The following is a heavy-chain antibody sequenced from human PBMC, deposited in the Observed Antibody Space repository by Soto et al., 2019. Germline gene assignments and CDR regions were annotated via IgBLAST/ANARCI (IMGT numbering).Heavy chain of an antibody. V-gene: IGHV6-1*01. CDR3: ARDQPNHGRASGDGFDA. J-gene: IGHJ5*02. CDR1: GVSASRNSAA. Sequence: PSQTLSLTCAISGVSASRNSAAWKWIRHSHSRGLVWLGRTYYSSEWNNYYAVSVRSRITINPKTTKNQFSLQRNAVTPEDTAVYYGARDQPNHGRASGDGFDAWGQGTLVTVSS. CDR2: TYYSSEWNN. D-gene: IGHD2-21*02.